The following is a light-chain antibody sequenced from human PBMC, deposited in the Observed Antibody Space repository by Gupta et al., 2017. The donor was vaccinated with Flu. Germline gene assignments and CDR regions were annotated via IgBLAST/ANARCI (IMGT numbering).Light chain of an antibody. CDR2: EGS. CDR3: CSYAGSSSGV. Sequence: QSALTQPASVSGSPGQSITISCSGTSSDVGSYNLVSWYQQHRGKAPKLMIYEGSKRPSVVSNRFSGSKSGNTASLTISGLQAEDEADYYCCSYAGSSSGVFGGGTKLTVL. J-gene: IGLJ2*01. V-gene: IGLV2-23*01. CDR1: SSDVGSYNL.